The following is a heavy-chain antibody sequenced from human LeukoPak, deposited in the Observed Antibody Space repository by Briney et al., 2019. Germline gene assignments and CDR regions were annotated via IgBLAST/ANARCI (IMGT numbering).Heavy chain of an antibody. J-gene: IGHJ4*02. Sequence: SETLSLTCSVSNYSIVSGYYWGWIRQPPGKGLEWIGSIYHSGNTYYNPSLKSRVTISVDTSKNQFSLKLTSVTAADTAVYYCARVWTGYPGHYWGQGTLVTVSS. CDR2: IYHSGNT. D-gene: IGHD3/OR15-3a*01. V-gene: IGHV4-38-2*02. CDR3: ARVWTGYPGHY. CDR1: NYSIVSGYY.